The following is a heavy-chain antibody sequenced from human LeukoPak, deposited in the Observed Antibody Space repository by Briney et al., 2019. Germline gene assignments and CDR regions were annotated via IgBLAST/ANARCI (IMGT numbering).Heavy chain of an antibody. CDR3: ARESSANPSYYSGMDF. D-gene: IGHD6-25*01. J-gene: IGHJ6*02. V-gene: IGHV4-4*07. Sequence: SETLSLTCTVSGGSISSYYWSWIRQPAGKGLEWIGRIYTSGSTNYNPSLESRVTMSVDTSRSQYALKLSSVTAANTTVYYRARESSANPSYYSGMDFWGQGTMVTVSS. CDR2: IYTSGST. CDR1: GGSISSYY.